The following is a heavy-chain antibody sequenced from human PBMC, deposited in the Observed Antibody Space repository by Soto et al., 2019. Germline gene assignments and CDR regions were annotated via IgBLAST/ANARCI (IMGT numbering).Heavy chain of an antibody. Sequence: QVQLVQSGAEVKKPGASVKVSCKASGYTFTSYGISWVRQAPGQGLEWMGWISAYNGNTNHAQKLQGRVTMTTDTSTSTANMERRSPRSEATAVYYCARGPEGIDYWGQGTLVTVSS. V-gene: IGHV1-18*01. CDR1: GYTFTSYG. CDR3: ARGPEGIDY. J-gene: IGHJ4*02. D-gene: IGHD3-10*01. CDR2: ISAYNGNT.